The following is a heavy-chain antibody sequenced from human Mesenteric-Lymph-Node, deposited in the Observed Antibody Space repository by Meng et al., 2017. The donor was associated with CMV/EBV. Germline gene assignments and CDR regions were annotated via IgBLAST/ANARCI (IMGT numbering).Heavy chain of an antibody. D-gene: IGHD1-7*01. Sequence: ASVKVSCKASGGTFSSYAISWVRQAPGQGLEWMGWISAYNGNTNYAQKLQGRVTMTTDTSTSTAYMELRSLRSDDTAVYYCANWSYERDAFDIWGQGTMVTVSS. J-gene: IGHJ3*02. CDR3: ANWSYERDAFDI. CDR1: GGTFSSYA. V-gene: IGHV1-18*01. CDR2: ISAYNGNT.